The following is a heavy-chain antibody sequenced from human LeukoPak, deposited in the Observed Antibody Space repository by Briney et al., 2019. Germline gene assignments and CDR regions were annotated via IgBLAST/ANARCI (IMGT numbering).Heavy chain of an antibody. Sequence: SVKVSCRASGGTFSSYAISWVRQAPGQGLEWMGRIIPILGIANYAQKFQGRVTITADKSTSTACMELSSLRSEDTAVYYCARSSSSIAAAIYWGQGTLVTVSS. D-gene: IGHD6-13*01. CDR3: ARSSSSIAAAIY. J-gene: IGHJ4*02. CDR2: IIPILGIA. CDR1: GGTFSSYA. V-gene: IGHV1-69*04.